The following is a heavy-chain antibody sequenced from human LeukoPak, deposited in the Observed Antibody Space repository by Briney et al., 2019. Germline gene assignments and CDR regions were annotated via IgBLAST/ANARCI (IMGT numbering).Heavy chain of an antibody. Sequence: SVKVSCKASGGTFSSYAISWVRQAPGQGLEWMGRIIPILGIANYAQKFQGRVTITADKSTSTAYMELSGLRSEDTAVYYCARAHSSSYYYYGMDVWGQGTTVTVSS. CDR2: IIPILGIA. J-gene: IGHJ6*02. CDR3: ARAHSSSYYYYGMDV. CDR1: GGTFSSYA. D-gene: IGHD6-6*01. V-gene: IGHV1-69*04.